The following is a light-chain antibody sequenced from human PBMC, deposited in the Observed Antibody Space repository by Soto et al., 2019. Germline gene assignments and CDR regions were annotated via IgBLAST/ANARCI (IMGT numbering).Light chain of an antibody. V-gene: IGKV1-5*01. CDR1: QSISTW. J-gene: IGKJ3*01. Sequence: DIHITHSPSTLSASVGDRVTITCRASQSISTWLAWYQQKPGKAPKLLIYDASSLESGVPSRFSGSGSGTEFTLTISSLQPDDFATYYCQQYNTYSPDFGPGTKVDIK. CDR3: QQYNTYSPD. CDR2: DAS.